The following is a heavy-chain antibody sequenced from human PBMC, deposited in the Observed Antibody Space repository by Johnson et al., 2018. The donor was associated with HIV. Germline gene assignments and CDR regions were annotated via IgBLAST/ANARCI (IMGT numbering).Heavy chain of an antibody. CDR2: IDPNSGGT. CDR1: GYTFTSYW. V-gene: IGHV1-2*02. J-gene: IGHJ4*03. Sequence: QVQLQQPGAELVKPGASVKLSCKASGYTFTSYWMHWVKQRPGRGLEWVGRIDPNSGGTKYNEKFKSKATLTVDKPSGTAYMQLSSLTSEDSAVYYCARRTTVVARYYAMDYWGQGTLVTVS. CDR3: ARRTTVVARYYAMDY. D-gene: IGHD4-23*01.